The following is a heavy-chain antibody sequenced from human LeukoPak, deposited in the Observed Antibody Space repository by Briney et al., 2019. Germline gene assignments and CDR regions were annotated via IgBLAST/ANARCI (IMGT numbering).Heavy chain of an antibody. CDR3: ARHSYGDYEQCFDY. CDR1: GGSFSGYY. Sequence: SETLSLTCAVYGGSFSGYYWSWIRQPPGKGLEWIGEINHSGSTNYNPSLKSRVTISVDTSKNQFSLKLSSVTAADTAVCYCARHSYGDYEQCFDYWGQGTLVTVSS. V-gene: IGHV4-34*01. CDR2: INHSGST. J-gene: IGHJ4*02. D-gene: IGHD4-17*01.